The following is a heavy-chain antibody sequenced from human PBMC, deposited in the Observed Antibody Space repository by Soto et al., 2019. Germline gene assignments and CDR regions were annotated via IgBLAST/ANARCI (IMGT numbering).Heavy chain of an antibody. J-gene: IGHJ6*02. CDR2: VWYDGGNK. V-gene: IGHV3-33*01. CDR3: VRAAGCSGNDYVYYYGMDV. CDR1: GFTFRNYG. Sequence: QVQLVESGGGVVQPGRSLRLSCAASGFTFRNYGMHWVRKAPAKGLEWVALVWYDGGNKNYVDSVKGRFTISRDNSKNTLYLQMNSLRDEDTAVYCCVRAAGCSGNDYVYYYGMDVWGQGTTVTVSS. D-gene: IGHD5-12*01.